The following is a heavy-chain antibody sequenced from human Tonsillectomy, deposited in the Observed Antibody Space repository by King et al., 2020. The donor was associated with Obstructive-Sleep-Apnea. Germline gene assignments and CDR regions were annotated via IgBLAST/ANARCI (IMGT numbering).Heavy chain of an antibody. D-gene: IGHD6-13*01. CDR1: GFSFSDYD. V-gene: IGHV3-23*01. Sequence: VQLQESGGGLVQTGGSLRLSCAASGFSFSDYDINWVRQAPGKGLEWVSTITVRGGSTYYADSVKGRFTISRDNSKNILYLQMNSLRAEDTAVYFCAKAERGYGSSWYYFDYWGQGALVTVSS. J-gene: IGHJ4*02. CDR3: AKAERGYGSSWYYFDY. CDR2: ITVRGGST.